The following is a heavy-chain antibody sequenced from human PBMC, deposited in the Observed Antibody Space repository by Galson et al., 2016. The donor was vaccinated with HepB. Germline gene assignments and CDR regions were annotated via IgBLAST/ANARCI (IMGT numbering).Heavy chain of an antibody. Sequence: FRRLSCAASGFFYSNLVVIWVRQAPGKGLEWVSDISDNTAGTKYADSVKGRFTISRDNSKNTVYLQMNSLRGEDTALYYCAKRMSYSYYYAMDIWGQGTTVTVSS. J-gene: IGHJ6*02. V-gene: IGHV3-23*01. CDR3: AKRMSYSYYYAMDI. CDR2: ISDNTAGT. CDR1: GFFYSNLV. D-gene: IGHD2-15*01.